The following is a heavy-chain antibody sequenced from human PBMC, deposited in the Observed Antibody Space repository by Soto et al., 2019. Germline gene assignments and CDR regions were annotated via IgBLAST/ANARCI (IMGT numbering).Heavy chain of an antibody. CDR2: FNPYTGGT. Sequence: QGQLVQSGAEVKKPGASVKVSCKASGYTFTTYYIHWMRQAPGQGLAWMGMFNPYTGGTRYAHKFQGRVTMTGDTSTSTGYMELSRLRSDDTAVYYCARLWGEIGTACDPWGQGTLVTVSS. J-gene: IGHJ5*02. CDR3: ARLWGEIGTACDP. CDR1: GYTFTTYY. V-gene: IGHV1-46*01. D-gene: IGHD1-1*01.